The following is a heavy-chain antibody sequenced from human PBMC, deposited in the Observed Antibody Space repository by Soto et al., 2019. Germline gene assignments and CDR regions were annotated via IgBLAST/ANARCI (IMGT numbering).Heavy chain of an antibody. CDR1: GGSISSSSYY. D-gene: IGHD6-19*01. CDR3: ARQDTGRREKWLVRT. CDR2: IYYSGST. J-gene: IGHJ4*02. Sequence: SETLSLTCTVSGGSISSSSYYWGWIRQPPGKGLEWIGSIYYSGSTYYNPSLKSRVTISVDTSKNQFSLKLSSVTAADTAVYYCARQDTGRREKWLVRTWGQGTLVTVSS. V-gene: IGHV4-39*01.